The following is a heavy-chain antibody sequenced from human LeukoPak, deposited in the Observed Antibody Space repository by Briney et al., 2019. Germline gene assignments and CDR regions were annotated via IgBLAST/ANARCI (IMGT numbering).Heavy chain of an antibody. J-gene: IGHJ5*02. CDR3: ARRLPYCSGGSCYSMEEYNWFDP. CDR1: GYSFTNYW. CDR2: IYPGDSDT. V-gene: IGHV5-51*01. D-gene: IGHD2-15*01. Sequence: GESLKISCKGSGYSFTNYWIGWVRQMPGKGLEWMGIIYPGDSDTRYSPSFQGQVTISADKSISTAYLQWSSLKASDTAMYYCARRLPYCSGGSCYSMEEYNWFDPWGQGTLVTVSS.